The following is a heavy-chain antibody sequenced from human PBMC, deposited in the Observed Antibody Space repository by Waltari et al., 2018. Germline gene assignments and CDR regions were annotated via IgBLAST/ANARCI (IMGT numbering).Heavy chain of an antibody. D-gene: IGHD3-10*01. Sequence: QVQLQESGPGLVKPSQTLSLTCPVSGGSISSGGYSWSWIRQHPGKGLEWLGYIYYSGSTYYNPSRQVRVTISVDTSKNQFSLKLSSVTAADTAVYYCARVGGGYYYYMDVWGKGTTVTVSS. CDR1: GGSISSGGYS. CDR2: IYYSGST. J-gene: IGHJ6*03. CDR3: ARVGGGYYYYMDV. V-gene: IGHV4-31*03.